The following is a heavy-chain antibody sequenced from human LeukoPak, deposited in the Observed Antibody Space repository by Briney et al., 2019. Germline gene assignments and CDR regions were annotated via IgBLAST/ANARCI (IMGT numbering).Heavy chain of an antibody. J-gene: IGHJ4*02. CDR2: IIPIFGTA. D-gene: IGHD3-10*01. CDR3: AMGPYGSGSSMDY. Sequence: SVTVSCKASGGTFSSYAISWVRQAPGQGLEWMGGIIPIFGTANYAQKFQGRVTITTDESTSTAYMELSSLRSEDTAVYYCAMGPYGSGSSMDYWGQGTLVTVSS. V-gene: IGHV1-69*05. CDR1: GGTFSSYA.